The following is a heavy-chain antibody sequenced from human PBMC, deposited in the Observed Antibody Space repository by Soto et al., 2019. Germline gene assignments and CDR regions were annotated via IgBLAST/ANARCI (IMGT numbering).Heavy chain of an antibody. Sequence: GESLKISCKGSGYSFTSYWIGWARQMPGKGLEWMGIIYPGDSDTRYSPSFQGQVTISADKSISTAYVQWSSLKASDIAMYYCARQRYGGKYYYGMDVWGQGTTVTVSS. D-gene: IGHD5-18*01. CDR3: ARQRYGGKYYYGMDV. CDR1: GYSFTSYW. V-gene: IGHV5-51*01. J-gene: IGHJ6*02. CDR2: IYPGDSDT.